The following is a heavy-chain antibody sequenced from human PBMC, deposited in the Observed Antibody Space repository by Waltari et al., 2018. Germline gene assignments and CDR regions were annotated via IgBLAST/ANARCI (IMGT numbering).Heavy chain of an antibody. CDR3: ATQTWKDDWWWLDP. Sequence: QVQLQESGPGLVKVSQTLSLTCTVSGGPISSGNYYWSWIRQPAGKGLEWIGRIYTNGAISYNPSLGSRVTISKDTSTTQFSLKVRSVTAADTAVYYCATQTWKDDWWWLDPWGQGTLVIVSS. CDR1: GGPISSGNYY. J-gene: IGHJ5*02. CDR2: IYTNGAI. D-gene: IGHD1-1*01. V-gene: IGHV4-61*02.